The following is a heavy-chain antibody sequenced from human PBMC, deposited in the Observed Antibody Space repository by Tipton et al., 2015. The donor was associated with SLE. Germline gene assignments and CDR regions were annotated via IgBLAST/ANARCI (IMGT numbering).Heavy chain of an antibody. V-gene: IGHV4-39*07. CDR1: GGSISSTTYY. J-gene: IGHJ4*02. CDR3: ARGFPYRIAAAGAVDY. Sequence: GLVKPSETLSLTCTVSGGSISSTTYYWGWIRQPPGKGLEWIGSIYYSGITYYNPSLKSRVTISGDTSKNQFSLKLTSVTAADTAVYYCARGFPYRIAAAGAVDYWGQGTLVTVSS. D-gene: IGHD6-13*01. CDR2: IYYSGIT.